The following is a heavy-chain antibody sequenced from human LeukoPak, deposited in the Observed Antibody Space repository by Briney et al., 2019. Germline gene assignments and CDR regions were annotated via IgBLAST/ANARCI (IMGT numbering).Heavy chain of an antibody. V-gene: IGHV4-61*02. CDR2: IYTSGST. D-gene: IGHD3-22*01. CDR3: ARGYFITVIVRDAFDI. J-gene: IGHJ3*02. CDR1: GGSISSGSYY. Sequence: SETLSLTCTVSGGSISSGSYYWSWIRQPAGKGLEWIGRIYTSGSTNYNPSLKSRVTISVDTSKNQFSLMLTSVTAADTAVYYCARGYFITVIVRDAFDIWGQGTMVTVSS.